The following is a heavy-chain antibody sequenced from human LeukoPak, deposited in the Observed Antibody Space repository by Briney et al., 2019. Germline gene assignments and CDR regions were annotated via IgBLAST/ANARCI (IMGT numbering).Heavy chain of an antibody. J-gene: IGHJ4*02. D-gene: IGHD1-26*01. CDR1: GFTFSSYA. V-gene: IGHV3-30*04. CDR2: ISYNGHYE. CDR3: VRGGSPPTSTWSLDE. Sequence: PGRSLRLSCAASGFTFSSYAMHWVRQAPGKGLEWVAVISYNGHYEYYGESVKGRFTISRDNSKNTVSLQMDNLRIEDTAVYYCVRGGSPPTSTWSLDEWGQGTLVSVSS.